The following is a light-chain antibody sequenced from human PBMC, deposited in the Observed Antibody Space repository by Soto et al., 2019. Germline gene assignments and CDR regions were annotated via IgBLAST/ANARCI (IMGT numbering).Light chain of an antibody. J-gene: IGKJ1*01. CDR1: QSVSSN. V-gene: IGKV3-15*01. CDR3: QDYNNWSWT. Sequence: EIVMTESPATLSVSPGERATLSCRASQSVSSNLDWYQQTPGQAPRLLIYAASTRATGIPATFSVSGSGTAFTLTISSLQTEDFAVYYSQDYNNWSWTFGQGTKVEIK. CDR2: AAS.